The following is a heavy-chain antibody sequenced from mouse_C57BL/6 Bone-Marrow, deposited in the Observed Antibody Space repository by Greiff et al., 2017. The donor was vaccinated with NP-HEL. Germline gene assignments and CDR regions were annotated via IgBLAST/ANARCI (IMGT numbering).Heavy chain of an antibody. V-gene: IGHV1-81*01. CDR2: IYPRSGNT. CDR1: GYTFTSYG. J-gene: IGHJ2*01. CDR3: ARDDPYFDY. D-gene: IGHD2-3*01. Sequence: VQLQQSGAELARPGASVKLSCKASGYTFTSYGISWVKQRPGQGLEWIGEIYPRSGNTYYNEKFKGKATLTADKSSSTAYMELRSLTSEDSAVYFCARDDPYFDYWGQGTTLTVSS.